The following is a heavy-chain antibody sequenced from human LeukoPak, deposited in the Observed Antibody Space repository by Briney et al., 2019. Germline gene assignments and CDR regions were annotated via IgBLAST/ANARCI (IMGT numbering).Heavy chain of an antibody. CDR3: ARVMATISQDYFDF. J-gene: IGHJ4*02. Sequence: GGSLRLSCEVSGFTFDNNDMHWVRQAPGKGLEWVAVISHDGSNKYYADSVKGRFTITRDNSKNTLFLQMNSLRAEDMAVYYCARVMATISQDYFDFWGQGTLVTVSS. D-gene: IGHD5-24*01. V-gene: IGHV3-30*03. CDR1: GFTFDNND. CDR2: ISHDGSNK.